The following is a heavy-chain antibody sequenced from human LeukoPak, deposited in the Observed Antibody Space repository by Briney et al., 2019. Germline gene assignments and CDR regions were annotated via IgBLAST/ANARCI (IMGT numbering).Heavy chain of an antibody. D-gene: IGHD3-22*01. V-gene: IGHV5-51*01. CDR2: IYPGDSDT. CDR1: GYSFTSYW. Sequence: GESLKISCKGSGYSFTSYWIGWVRQMPGKGLDWMGIIYPGDSDTRYSPSFQGQVTISADKSISTAYLQWSSLKASDTAMYYCARLFTDSSGYSYNWFDPWGQGTLVTVSS. J-gene: IGHJ5*02. CDR3: ARLFTDSSGYSYNWFDP.